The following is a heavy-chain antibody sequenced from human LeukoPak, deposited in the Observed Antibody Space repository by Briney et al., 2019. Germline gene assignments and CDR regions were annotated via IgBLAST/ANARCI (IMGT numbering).Heavy chain of an antibody. CDR1: GYTFTGYY. D-gene: IGHD2-2*01. Sequence: ASVKVSCKASGYTFTGYYVHWVRQAPGQGLEWMGWINPNNGGTYYAQKFQGRVTMTRDTSITTASMELSRLRSDDTAVYYCARGREWSTSSYPTWGQGSLVTVSS. V-gene: IGHV1-2*02. CDR2: INPNNGGT. CDR3: ARGREWSTSSYPT. J-gene: IGHJ5*02.